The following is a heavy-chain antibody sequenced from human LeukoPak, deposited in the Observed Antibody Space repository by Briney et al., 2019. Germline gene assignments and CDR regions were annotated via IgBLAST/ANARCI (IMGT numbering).Heavy chain of an antibody. CDR2: IYHSGST. V-gene: IGHV4-38-2*01. CDR3: ASEPGAFDY. CDR1: GYSISSGYY. D-gene: IGHD7-27*01. Sequence: SETLSLTCAVSGYSISSGYYWGCIRQPPGKGLEWIGSIYHSGSTYYNPSLKSRVTISVDTSKNQFSLKLSSVTAADTAVYYCASEPGAFDYWGQGTLVTFSS. J-gene: IGHJ4*02.